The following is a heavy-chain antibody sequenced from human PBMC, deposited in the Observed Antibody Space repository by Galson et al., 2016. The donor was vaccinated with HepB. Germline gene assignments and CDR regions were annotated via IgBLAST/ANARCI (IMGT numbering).Heavy chain of an antibody. J-gene: IGHJ5*02. CDR2: IYYNGNT. Sequence: SETLSLTCTFSGGSISSSTHYWGWIRQPPGKGLEWIGNIYYNGNTYYNPSLKSRVTISVDTSKNQFSLNLTSVTAADTAVYHCARSSTYCSTTTCYGWFDPWGQGTLVIVSS. D-gene: IGHD2-2*01. V-gene: IGHV4-39*07. CDR1: GGSISSSTHY. CDR3: ARSSTYCSTTTCYGWFDP.